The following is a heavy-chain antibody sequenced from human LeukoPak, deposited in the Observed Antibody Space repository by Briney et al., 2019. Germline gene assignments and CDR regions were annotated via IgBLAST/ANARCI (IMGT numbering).Heavy chain of an antibody. CDR3: ATALYGSSIAY. Sequence: GGSLRLSCAASGFTFSCYSMKLHRQAPGKGLEWVSSISSSSSYIYYADSVKGRFTISRDNAKNSLYLQMNSLRAEDTAVYYCATALYGSSIAYWGQGTLVTVSS. J-gene: IGHJ4*02. D-gene: IGHD3-10*01. CDR1: GFTFSCYS. V-gene: IGHV3-21*01. CDR2: ISSSSSYI.